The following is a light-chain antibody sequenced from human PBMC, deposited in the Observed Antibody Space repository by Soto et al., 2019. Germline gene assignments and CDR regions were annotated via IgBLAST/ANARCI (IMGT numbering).Light chain of an antibody. Sequence: QSALTQPASVSGSPGQSITISCTETSSDVGTYNLVSWYQQYPGKAPKLMIYEGSKRPSGVSTHFSGSQSGNTASLTISGLQAEYEAASHCVSYARRGTWVFRGGTQLNVL. V-gene: IGLV2-23*01. CDR3: VSYARRGTWV. CDR2: EGS. J-gene: IGLJ3*02. CDR1: SSDVGTYNL.